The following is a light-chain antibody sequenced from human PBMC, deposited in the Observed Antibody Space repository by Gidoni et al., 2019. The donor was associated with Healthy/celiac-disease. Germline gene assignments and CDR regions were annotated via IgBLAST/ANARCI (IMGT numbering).Light chain of an antibody. Sequence: EIVLTQSPVTLSLSPGERATLSCRASQSVSSSYLAWYQQKPGQAPRLLIYGASSRATGIPDRVSGSGSGTDFTLTISRLEPEDFAVYYCQQYGSSPYTFGQGTKLEIK. J-gene: IGKJ2*01. CDR3: QQYGSSPYT. CDR2: GAS. V-gene: IGKV3-20*01. CDR1: QSVSSSY.